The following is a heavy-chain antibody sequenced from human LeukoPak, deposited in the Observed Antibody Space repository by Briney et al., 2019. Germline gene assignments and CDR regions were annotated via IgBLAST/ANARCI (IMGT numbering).Heavy chain of an antibody. V-gene: IGHV3-7*01. CDR2: IKSDGSEK. CDR3: AGFRWGYGLDV. CDR1: GFTFSSYW. D-gene: IGHD3-16*01. Sequence: GGALRLSCAASGFTFSSYWMSWVRQAPGKGLEGVANIKSDGSEKNYVDSVKGRFTISRDNAKNSLYLQTNSLGAEGTAVFYCAGFRWGYGLDVWGQGTTVTVSS. J-gene: IGHJ6*02.